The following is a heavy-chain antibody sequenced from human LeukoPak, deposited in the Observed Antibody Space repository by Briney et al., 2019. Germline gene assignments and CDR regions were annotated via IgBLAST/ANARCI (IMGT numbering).Heavy chain of an antibody. CDR3: ARDLWPGIAADYYYYYGMDV. CDR1: GYTFTSYG. D-gene: IGHD6-13*01. J-gene: IGHJ6*04. Sequence: ASVKVSCKASGYTFTSYGISWVRQAPGQGLEWMGWISAYYGNTNYAQKLQGRVTMTTDTSTSTAYMELRSLRSDDTAVYYCARDLWPGIAADYYYYYGMDVWGKGTTVTVPS. V-gene: IGHV1-18*04. CDR2: ISAYYGNT.